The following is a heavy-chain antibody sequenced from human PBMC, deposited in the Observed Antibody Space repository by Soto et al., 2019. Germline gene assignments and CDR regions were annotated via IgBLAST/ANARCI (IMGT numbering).Heavy chain of an antibody. D-gene: IGHD6-19*01. Sequence: PSETLSLTCAVSGGSISSSNWWSWVRQPPGKGLERIGEIYHSGSTNYNPSLKSRVTISVDKSKNQFSLKLSSVTAADTAVYYCASFWAGYSSGWYAVEPHYFDYWGQGTLVTVSS. J-gene: IGHJ4*02. CDR1: GGSISSSNW. CDR2: IYHSGST. CDR3: ASFWAGYSSGWYAVEPHYFDY. V-gene: IGHV4-4*02.